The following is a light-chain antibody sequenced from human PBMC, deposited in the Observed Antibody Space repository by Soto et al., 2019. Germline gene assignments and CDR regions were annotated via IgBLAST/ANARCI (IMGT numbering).Light chain of an antibody. CDR2: VNSDGSH. CDR1: SGHSNYA. V-gene: IGLV4-69*01. Sequence: QSVLTQSPSASASLGTSVKLTCTLSSGHSNYAIAWHQQQPEKGPRYLMKVNSDGSHSKGDGIPDRFSGSSSGAERYLTISSLQSEDEADYYCQTWGTGIPWVFGGGTKLTVL. J-gene: IGLJ3*02. CDR3: QTWGTGIPWV.